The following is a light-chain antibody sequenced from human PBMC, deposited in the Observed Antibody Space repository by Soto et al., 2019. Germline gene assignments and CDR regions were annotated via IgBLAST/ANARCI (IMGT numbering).Light chain of an antibody. V-gene: IGKV3-20*01. CDR1: QSVSSRY. Sequence: EIVLTQSPVTLSLSPGERATLSCRASQSVSSRYFAWYQQKPGQAPRLLIYAASSRAAGIPDRFSGSGSGTDFSLTISRLEPEDFSVYCCHQYASSRTFGPGTKVE. CDR3: HQYASSRT. CDR2: AAS. J-gene: IGKJ1*01.